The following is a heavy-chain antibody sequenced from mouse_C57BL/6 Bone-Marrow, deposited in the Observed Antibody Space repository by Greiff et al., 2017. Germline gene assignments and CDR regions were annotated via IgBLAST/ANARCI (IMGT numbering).Heavy chain of an antibody. CDR2: IHPNSGST. D-gene: IGHD2-4*01. V-gene: IGHV1-64*01. CDR1: GYTFTSYW. J-gene: IGHJ3*01. CDR3: AKGGYDYDDWFAY. Sequence: QVQLQQPGAELVKPGASVKLSCKASGYTFTSYWMHWVKQRPGQGLEWIGMIHPNSGSTNYNEKFKSKATLTVDKSSSTAYMQLSSLTSEDSAVYYCAKGGYDYDDWFAYWGQGTLVTVSA.